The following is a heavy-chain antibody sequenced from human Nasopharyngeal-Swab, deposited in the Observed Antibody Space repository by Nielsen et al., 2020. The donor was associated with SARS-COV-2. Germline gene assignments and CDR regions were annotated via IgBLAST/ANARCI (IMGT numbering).Heavy chain of an antibody. CDR1: GGTLNTYS. J-gene: IGHJ4*02. CDR3: ASRVVPPTGFDY. Sequence: AVKVTCNASGGTLNTYSITWVRQDPGERREWLGRIIPSLERSNYAQRFQGRVTITADKSTSTFYMELSSLRFEDTAVYYCASRVVPPTGFDYWGQGTLVTVSS. V-gene: IGHV1-69*02. D-gene: IGHD2-15*01. CDR2: IIPSLERS.